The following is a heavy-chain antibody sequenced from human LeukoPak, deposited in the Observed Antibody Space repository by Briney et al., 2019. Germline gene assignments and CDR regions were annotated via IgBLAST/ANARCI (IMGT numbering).Heavy chain of an antibody. CDR1: GGSFSGYF. CDR2: INHSGDT. Sequence: PSETLSLTCAVYGGSFSGYFWTWIRQPPGKGLEWIGKINHSGDTNFNPSLKSRVTISVDTSKNQFSLKLTSLTAADTAVYYCARTPFGEWSFDYWGQGTLVTVSS. CDR3: ARTPFGEWSFDY. J-gene: IGHJ4*02. D-gene: IGHD3-10*01. V-gene: IGHV4-34*01.